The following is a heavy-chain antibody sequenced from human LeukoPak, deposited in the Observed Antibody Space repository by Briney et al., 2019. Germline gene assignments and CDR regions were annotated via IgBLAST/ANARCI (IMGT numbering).Heavy chain of an antibody. V-gene: IGHV3-23*01. Sequence: GGSLRLACAASGFTFSSYAMSWVRQAPGKGLEWVSAISGSGGSTYYADSVKGRFNISRDNSKNTLYLQMHSLRAEDTAVYYCATTGSSGYWGQGTLVTVSS. CDR1: GFTFSSYA. D-gene: IGHD3-10*01. CDR3: ATTGSSGY. CDR2: ISGSGGST. J-gene: IGHJ4*02.